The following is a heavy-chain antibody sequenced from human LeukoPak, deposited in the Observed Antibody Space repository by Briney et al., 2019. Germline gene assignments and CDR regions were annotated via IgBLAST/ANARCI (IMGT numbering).Heavy chain of an antibody. Sequence: ASVKVSCKAYGYTFMSHGITWVRQAPGQGLEWMGWISGYSSNTHYAQTLQGRVTMTTDTSTNTAYMELRSLISDETAVYYCARATGTWGHDGFDIWGQGTMVTVS. CDR3: ARATGTWGHDGFDI. CDR1: GYTFMSHG. D-gene: IGHD3-16*01. CDR2: ISGYSSNT. V-gene: IGHV1-18*01. J-gene: IGHJ3*02.